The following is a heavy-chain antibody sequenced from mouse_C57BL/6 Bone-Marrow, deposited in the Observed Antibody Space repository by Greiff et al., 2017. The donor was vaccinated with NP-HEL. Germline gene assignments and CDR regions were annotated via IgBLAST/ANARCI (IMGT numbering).Heavy chain of an antibody. CDR2: ISYSGST. CDR1: GYSITSGYD. Sequence: VQLKESGPGMVKPSQSLSLTCTVPGYSITSGYDWHWIRHFPGNKLEWMGYISYSGSTNYNPSLKSRISITHDTSKNHFFLKLNSVTTEDTATYYCARRPTVVAWYFDVWGTGTTVTVSS. D-gene: IGHD1-1*01. V-gene: IGHV3-1*01. J-gene: IGHJ1*03. CDR3: ARRPTVVAWYFDV.